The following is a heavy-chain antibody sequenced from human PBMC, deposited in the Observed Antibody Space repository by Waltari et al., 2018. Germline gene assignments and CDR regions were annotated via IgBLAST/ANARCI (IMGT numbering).Heavy chain of an antibody. V-gene: IGHV4-59*01. CDR2: IYYSGST. Sequence: QVQLQESGPGLVKPSETLSLPCTVSGGSISSYYWRWIRQPPGKGLEWIGYIYYSGSTNYNPSLKSRVTISVDTSKNQFSLKLSSVTAADTAVYYCARVPALFGGSGRAAPFDPWGQGTLVTVSS. CDR3: ARVPALFGGSGRAAPFDP. D-gene: IGHD3-10*01. J-gene: IGHJ5*02. CDR1: GGSISSYY.